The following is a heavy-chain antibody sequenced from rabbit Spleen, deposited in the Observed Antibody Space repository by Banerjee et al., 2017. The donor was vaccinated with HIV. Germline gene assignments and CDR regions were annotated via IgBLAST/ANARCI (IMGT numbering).Heavy chain of an antibody. CDR1: GFDLSSYYY. J-gene: IGHJ4*01. CDR2: TNTGGSGSA. V-gene: IGHV1S45*01. Sequence: GQLEESGGGLVKPGGTLTLTCTASGFDLSSYYYICWVRQAPGKGLEWIGCTNTGGSGSAYYASWAKGRFTISSHNAQNTLYLQLNSLTAADTATYFCVRDIWHFNFWGQGTLVTVS. CDR3: VRDIWHFNF.